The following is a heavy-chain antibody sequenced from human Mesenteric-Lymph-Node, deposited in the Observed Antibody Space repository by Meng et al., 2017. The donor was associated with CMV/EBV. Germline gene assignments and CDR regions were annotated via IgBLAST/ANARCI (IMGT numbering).Heavy chain of an antibody. D-gene: IGHD6-6*01. Sequence: SETLSLTCTVSGGSISSYYWSWIRQPPGKGLGWIGYIYYSGSTNYNPSLKSRVTISVDTSKNQFSLKLSSVTAADTAVYYCARALWEQLPFGPWGQGTLVTVSS. CDR2: IYYSGST. V-gene: IGHV4-59*01. J-gene: IGHJ5*02. CDR3: ARALWEQLPFGP. CDR1: GGSISSYY.